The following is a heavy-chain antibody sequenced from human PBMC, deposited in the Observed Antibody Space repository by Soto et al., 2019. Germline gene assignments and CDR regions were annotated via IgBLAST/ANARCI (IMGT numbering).Heavy chain of an antibody. J-gene: IGHJ4*02. V-gene: IGHV6-1*01. D-gene: IGHD6-19*01. CDR3: ARGVAGSGFDL. Sequence: HSQTLSLPCVISGDSGSSNTAAWNWIRSSPSRGLEWLGRTYYRSNWRHDYAVSVKSRITVNPDTSKNHFSLQLNSVTPDDTAVYYCARGVAGSGFDLWGQGTLVTVSS. CDR1: GDSGSSNTAA. CDR2: TYYRSNWRH.